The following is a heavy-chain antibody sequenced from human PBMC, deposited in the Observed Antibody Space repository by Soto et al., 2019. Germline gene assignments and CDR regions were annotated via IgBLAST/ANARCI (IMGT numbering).Heavy chain of an antibody. J-gene: IGHJ4*02. V-gene: IGHV3-30*18. CDR1: GFTFSSYG. D-gene: IGHD6-19*01. CDR2: ISYDGSNK. CDR3: AKDQGQWLVQGELDY. Sequence: GGSLRLSCAASGFTFSSYGMHWVRQAPGKGLEWVAVISYDGSNKYYADSVKGRFTISRDNSKNTLYLQMNSLRAEDTAVYYCAKDQGQWLVQGELDYRGQGTLVTVSS.